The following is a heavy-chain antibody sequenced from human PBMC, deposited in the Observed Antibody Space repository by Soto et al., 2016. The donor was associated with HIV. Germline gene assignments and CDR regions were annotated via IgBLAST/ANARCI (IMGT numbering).Heavy chain of an antibody. D-gene: IGHD3-10*01. CDR3: ARGGVRENYYYYYYMDV. CDR1: GYTFTTYY. CDR2: INPSDGST. J-gene: IGHJ6*03. V-gene: IGHV1-46*01. Sequence: VKVSCKASGYTFTTYYMHWVRQAPGQGLEWMGIINPSDGSTSYAQKFQGRVTMTRDTSTSTVYMELSNLRSEDTAVYYCARGGVRENYYYYYYMDVWGKGTTVTVSS.